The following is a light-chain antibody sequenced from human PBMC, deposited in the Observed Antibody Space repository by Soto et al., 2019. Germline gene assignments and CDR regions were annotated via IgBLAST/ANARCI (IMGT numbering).Light chain of an antibody. V-gene: IGLV4-69*01. CDR1: SWHINSA. CDR3: QTWGSGVVV. J-gene: IGLJ2*01. CDR2: LNSDSSH. Sequence: QSVLTQSPSASASLGASVTLTCTLSSWHINSAFEWHQQQSDKGPRYLMKLNSDSSHSKGDGIPDRFSGSSSGAERSLTSSSLQAEDEDYYYCQTWGSGVVVFGGGTKLTVL.